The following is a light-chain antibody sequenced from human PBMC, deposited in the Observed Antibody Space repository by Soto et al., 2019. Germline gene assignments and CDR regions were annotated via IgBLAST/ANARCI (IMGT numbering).Light chain of an antibody. Sequence: EIVLTQSPATLSLSPGERATLSCRASQSVSSYLAWYQQKPGQAPRLLIYDASNRATGIPARFSGSGSGTDFTLTISSLEPEDFAVYCCQQRSNWPPLTFGGGPKVEFK. CDR2: DAS. CDR3: QQRSNWPPLT. J-gene: IGKJ4*01. CDR1: QSVSSY. V-gene: IGKV3-11*01.